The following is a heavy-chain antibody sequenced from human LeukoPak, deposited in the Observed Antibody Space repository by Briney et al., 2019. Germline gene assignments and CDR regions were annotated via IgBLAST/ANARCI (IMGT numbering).Heavy chain of an antibody. V-gene: IGHV4-59*01. D-gene: IGHD5-24*01. CDR1: GGSISSYY. J-gene: IGHJ4*02. CDR3: ARDRYGYQAPHLDY. Sequence: SETLSLTCTVSGGSISSYYWSWIRQPPGKGLEWIGYIYYSGSTNYNPSLKSRVTISVDTSKNQFSLKLSSVTAADTAVYYCARDRYGYQAPHLDYWGQGTLVTVSS. CDR2: IYYSGST.